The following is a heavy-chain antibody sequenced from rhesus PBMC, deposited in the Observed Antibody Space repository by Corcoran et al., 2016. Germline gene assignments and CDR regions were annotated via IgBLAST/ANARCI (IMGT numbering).Heavy chain of an antibody. CDR2: IDENGTST. J-gene: IGHJ5-1*01. Sequence: QVKLQQWGEGLVKPSETLSLTCAVYGGSISGYYYWSWFRQAPGKGLACSGNIDENGTSTNYNPSLNTRDTMSKHTSQNQVSLKVSSVTAADTAVDNGATNNPYDYDSGAGRFDVWGPGVLVTVSS. V-gene: IGHV4-73*01. D-gene: IGHD3-28*01. CDR1: GGSISGYYY. CDR3: ATNNPYDYDSGAGRFDV.